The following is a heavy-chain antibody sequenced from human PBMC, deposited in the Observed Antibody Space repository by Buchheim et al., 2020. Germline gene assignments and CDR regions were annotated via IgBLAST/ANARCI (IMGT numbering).Heavy chain of an antibody. CDR2: ISCSGGST. Sequence: EVQLLESGGGLVQPGGSLRLSCAASGFTFSSYAMSWVRQAPGKGLEWVSAISCSGGSTYYADSVKGRFTIPLDNSKNTLYLQMNSLRAEDTAVYYCAKEGGSGWYLWRRFDYWGQGTL. D-gene: IGHD6-19*01. CDR3: AKEGGSGWYLWRRFDY. J-gene: IGHJ4*02. CDR1: GFTFSSYA. V-gene: IGHV3-23*01.